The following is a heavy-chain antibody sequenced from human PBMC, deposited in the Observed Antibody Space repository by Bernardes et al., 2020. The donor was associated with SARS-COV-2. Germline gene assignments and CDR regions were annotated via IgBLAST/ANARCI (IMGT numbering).Heavy chain of an antibody. D-gene: IGHD3-22*01. J-gene: IGHJ4*02. CDR2: ISGDGGTT. CDR3: AKDIGWLDKNFDY. V-gene: IGHV3-43*02. CDR1: GFIFDDYA. Sequence: VWSLRLSCAASGFIFDDYAMHWVRQVPGKGLEWVSLISGDGGTTFSADSVKGRFTISRDNSKNSLYLQMNSLRTDDTALYYCAKDIGWLDKNFDYWGQGTLVTVSS.